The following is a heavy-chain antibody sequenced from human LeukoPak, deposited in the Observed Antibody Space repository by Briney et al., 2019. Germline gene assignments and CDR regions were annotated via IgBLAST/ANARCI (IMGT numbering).Heavy chain of an antibody. CDR3: AKERRITMIVVAPEGGYFDY. CDR2: ISGSGGST. CDR1: GFTFSSYS. J-gene: IGHJ4*02. Sequence: PGGSLRLSCAASGFTFSSYSMNWVRQAPGKGLEWVLAISGSGGSTYYADSVKGRFTISRDNSKNTLYLQMNSLRAEDTAVYYCAKERRITMIVVAPEGGYFDYWGQGTLVTVSS. D-gene: IGHD3-22*01. V-gene: IGHV3-23*01.